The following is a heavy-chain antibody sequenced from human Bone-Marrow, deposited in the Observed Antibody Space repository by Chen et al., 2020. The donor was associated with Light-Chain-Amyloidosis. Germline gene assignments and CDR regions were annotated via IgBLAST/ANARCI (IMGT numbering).Heavy chain of an antibody. CDR1: GFLFNPYA. V-gene: IGHV3-33*01. Sequence: QVPLVESGGGAVQPGKSLRLSCAATGFLFNPYAMHWVRQAPGKGLEWVATVWYDGSKKQYGDSVKGRFTITRDNSKNTIYLQMNNLTVEDTAVYFCARDRPKLGVWYFDLWGRGTLLTVSS. D-gene: IGHD7-27*01. CDR2: VWYDGSKK. J-gene: IGHJ2*01. CDR3: ARDRPKLGVWYFDL.